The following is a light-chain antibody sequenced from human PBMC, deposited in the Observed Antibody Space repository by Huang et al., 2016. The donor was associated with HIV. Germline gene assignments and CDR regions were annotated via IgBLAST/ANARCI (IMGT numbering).Light chain of an antibody. CDR3: QQYGSSSWA. Sequence: EIVLTQSPGSLSLSPGERATLSCRASQSGSRSFLAWYQQKSGQAPRLLIHGASTRDTGIPDRFSGSGSGTDFTLTISRLEPEDFAVYYCQQYGSSSWAFGQGTKVEIK. J-gene: IGKJ1*01. V-gene: IGKV3-20*01. CDR2: GAS. CDR1: QSGSRSF.